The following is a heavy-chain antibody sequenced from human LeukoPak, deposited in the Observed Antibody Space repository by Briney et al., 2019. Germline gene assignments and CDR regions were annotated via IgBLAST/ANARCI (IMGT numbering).Heavy chain of an antibody. Sequence: ASVKVSCKASGYTFTGYYMHWVRQAPGQGLEWMGRINPNSGGTNYAQKFQGRVTMTRDTSISTAYMELSRLRSDDTAVYYCARVDSITMVRGVTPFDYWGQGTLVTVSS. CDR3: ARVDSITMVRGVTPFDY. V-gene: IGHV1-2*06. CDR1: GYTFTGYY. D-gene: IGHD3-10*01. CDR2: INPNSGGT. J-gene: IGHJ4*02.